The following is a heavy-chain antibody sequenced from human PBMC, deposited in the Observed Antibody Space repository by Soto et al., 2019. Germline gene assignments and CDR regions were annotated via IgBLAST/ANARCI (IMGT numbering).Heavy chain of an antibody. V-gene: IGHV3-33*01. CDR1: GFTFSSYG. J-gene: IGHJ4*02. CDR2: IWYDGSNK. Sequence: QVQLVESGGGVVQPGRSLRLSCAASGFTFSSYGMHWVRQAPGKGLEWVAVIWYDGSNKYYADSVKGRFTISRDNSKNSLYLQMNSLRAEDTAVYYCARESDLAGGFDYWGQGTLVTVSS. D-gene: IGHD3-16*01. CDR3: ARESDLAGGFDY.